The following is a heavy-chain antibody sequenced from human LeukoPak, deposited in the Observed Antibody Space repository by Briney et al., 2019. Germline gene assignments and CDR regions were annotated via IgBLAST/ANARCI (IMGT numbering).Heavy chain of an antibody. CDR3: AKDVLSSSWYDSPPPYYYYGMDV. J-gene: IGHJ6*04. D-gene: IGHD6-13*01. Sequence: PGGSLRLSCAASGFTFDDYAMHWVRQAPGKGLEWVSGISWNSGSIGYADSVKGRFTISRDNAKNSLYLQMNSLRAEDTALYYCAKDVLSSSWYDSPPPYYYYGMDVWGKGTTVTVSS. CDR2: ISWNSGSI. CDR1: GFTFDDYA. V-gene: IGHV3-9*01.